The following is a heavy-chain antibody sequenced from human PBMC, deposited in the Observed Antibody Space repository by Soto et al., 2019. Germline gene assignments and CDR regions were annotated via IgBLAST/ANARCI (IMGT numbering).Heavy chain of an antibody. CDR3: ARQSRHYDSSGSDP. V-gene: IGHV4-34*01. CDR2: INHSGST. D-gene: IGHD3-22*01. Sequence: SETLSLTCAVYGGSFSGYYWSWIRQPPGKGLGWIGEINHSGSTNYNPSLKSRVTISVDTSKNQFSLKLSSVTAADTAVYYCARQSRHYDSSGSDPWGQGTLLTVSS. CDR1: GGSFSGYY. J-gene: IGHJ5*02.